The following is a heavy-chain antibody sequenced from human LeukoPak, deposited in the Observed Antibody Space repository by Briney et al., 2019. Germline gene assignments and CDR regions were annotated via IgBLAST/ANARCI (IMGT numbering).Heavy chain of an antibody. D-gene: IGHD6-19*01. CDR2: LSGDGRST. J-gene: IGHJ4*02. CDR1: GFTFSSYA. Sequence: GGSLRLSCAASGFTFSSYAMSWVRQAPGKGLEWVSSLSGDGRSTYYADSVKGRFTISRDNSKNTLYLQMNSLRAEDTAVYYCAHSIAVAGSFDYWGQGTLVTVSS. V-gene: IGHV3-23*01. CDR3: AHSIAVAGSFDY.